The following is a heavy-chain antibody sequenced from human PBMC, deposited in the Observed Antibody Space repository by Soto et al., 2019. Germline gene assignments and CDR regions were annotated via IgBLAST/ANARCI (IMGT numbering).Heavy chain of an antibody. CDR2: INHSGST. CDR3: AREEVCRSHTYYYGSGSCPGGINWFDP. D-gene: IGHD3-10*01. CDR1: GGSFSGYY. Sequence: PSETLSLTCAVYGGSFSGYYWSWIRQPPGKGLEWIGEINHSGSTNYNPSLKSRVTISVDTSKNQFSLKLSSVTAADTAVYYCAREEVCRSHTYYYGSGSCPGGINWFDPWGQGTLVTVSS. V-gene: IGHV4-34*01. J-gene: IGHJ5*02.